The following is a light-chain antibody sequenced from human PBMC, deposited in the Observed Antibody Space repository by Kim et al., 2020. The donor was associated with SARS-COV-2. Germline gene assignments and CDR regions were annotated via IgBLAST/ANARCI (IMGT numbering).Light chain of an antibody. V-gene: IGKV6-21*01. Sequence: SVTPKEKVTITCRDSQSIGSSLHWYQQKPDQSPKLLIKYASQSFSGVPSRFSGSGSGKDFTLTISSLEAEDAATYYCHQSSGLPHTFGQGTKLEI. CDR3: HQSSGLPHT. J-gene: IGKJ2*01. CDR1: QSIGSS. CDR2: YAS.